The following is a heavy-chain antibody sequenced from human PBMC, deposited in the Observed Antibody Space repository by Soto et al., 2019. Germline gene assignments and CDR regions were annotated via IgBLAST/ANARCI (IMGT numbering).Heavy chain of an antibody. CDR1: GYTFTYYW. CDR3: ARQESYYDSTSFGD. Sequence: SECLSGSCEASGYTFTYYWIGWVRQMPGEGLEGMVSLYPGDSETKYSPSFQGQVTISADKSIIAAYLQWSRLKASDTAMYYCARQESYYDSTSFGDCGQGTLVTVSS. V-gene: IGHV5-51*01. CDR2: LYPGDSET. D-gene: IGHD3-22*01. J-gene: IGHJ4*02.